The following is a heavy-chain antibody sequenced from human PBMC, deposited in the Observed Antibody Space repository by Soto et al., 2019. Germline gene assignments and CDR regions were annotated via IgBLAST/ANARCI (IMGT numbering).Heavy chain of an antibody. Sequence: QVQLVESGGGVVQPGRSLRLSCAASGFSFSTYGMNWVRQAPGKGLEWVALIWYDGSNEEYADSVKGRFTISKDNSKKTVYLQMNSLRVEDTAVYYCARSSSVVSLGHSDFWGQGAEVTVSS. D-gene: IGHD1-26*01. CDR2: IWYDGSNE. V-gene: IGHV3-33*01. CDR3: ARSSSVVSLGHSDF. J-gene: IGHJ4*02. CDR1: GFSFSTYG.